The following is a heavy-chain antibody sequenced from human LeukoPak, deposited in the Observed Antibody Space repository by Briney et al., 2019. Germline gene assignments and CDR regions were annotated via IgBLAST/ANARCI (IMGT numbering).Heavy chain of an antibody. J-gene: IGHJ4*02. CDR1: GFTFDDDA. CDR2: ISWNSGNI. V-gene: IGHV3-9*01. D-gene: IGHD6-13*01. CDR3: AKDAYSSNWYYFDY. Sequence: GGSLRLSCAASGFTFDDDAMHWVRQAPGKGLEWVSGISWNSGNIGYADSVKGRFTISRDNAKNSLYLQMNSLRAEDTALYYCAKDAYSSNWYYFDYWGQGTLVTVSS.